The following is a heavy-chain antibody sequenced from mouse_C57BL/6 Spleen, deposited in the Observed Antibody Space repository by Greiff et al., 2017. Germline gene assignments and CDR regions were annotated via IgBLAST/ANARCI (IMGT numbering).Heavy chain of an antibody. D-gene: IGHD1-1*01. J-gene: IGHJ4*01. V-gene: IGHV1-9*01. CDR1: GFTFTGYW. CDR2: ILHGSGST. Sequence: QVQLQQSGAELMKPGASVKLSCKASGFTFTGYWIEWVKQRPGHGLEWIGGILHGSGSTNYNEKFKGKATFTADTSSNTAYMQLSSLTTEDSDIYYCARDNRSSVTAMDYWGQGTSVTVSS. CDR3: ARDNRSSVTAMDY.